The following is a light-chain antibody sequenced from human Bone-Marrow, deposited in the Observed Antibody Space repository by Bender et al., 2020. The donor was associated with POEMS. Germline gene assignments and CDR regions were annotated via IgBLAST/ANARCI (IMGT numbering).Light chain of an antibody. CDR3: SSYTTSSVFV. CDR1: SSDVGLYTF. CDR2: DVH. J-gene: IGLJ1*01. V-gene: IGLV2-14*01. Sequence: QSALTQPASVSESPGQSVTISCTGTSSDVGLYTFVSWFQQHPDKAPKLIITDVHIRPSGISHRFSGSKSGNTASLTISGLQAEDEADYYCSSYTTSSVFVFGTGTKVTVL.